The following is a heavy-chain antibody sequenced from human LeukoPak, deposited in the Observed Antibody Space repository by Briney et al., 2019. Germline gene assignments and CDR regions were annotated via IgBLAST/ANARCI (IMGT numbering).Heavy chain of an antibody. CDR3: ARTGAGYYYYYMDV. Sequence: SETLSLTCIVSGYSISGGYYWSWIRQPPGKGLEWIGTIYRSGSTYSNPSLRGRVTISVDTSKNQFSLKLSAVTAADTAVYYCARTGAGYYYYYMDVWGKGT. CDR2: IYRSGST. J-gene: IGHJ6*03. V-gene: IGHV4-38-2*02. CDR1: GYSISGGYY. D-gene: IGHD1-26*01.